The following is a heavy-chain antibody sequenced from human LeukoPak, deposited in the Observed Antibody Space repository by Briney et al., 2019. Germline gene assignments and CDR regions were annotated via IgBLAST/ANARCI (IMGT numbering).Heavy chain of an antibody. J-gene: IGHJ6*02. V-gene: IGHV3-23*01. CDR1: RFTFSSYA. CDR3: ARETRGSGSAYYYYGMDV. CDR2: ISGDGGST. D-gene: IGHD3-10*01. Sequence: GGSLRLSCAASRFTFSSYAMSWVRQAPGKGLEWVSGISGDGGSTYYADSVKGRFTISRDNSKNTLYLQMNSLRAEDTAVYYCARETRGSGSAYYYYGMDVWGQGTTVTVSS.